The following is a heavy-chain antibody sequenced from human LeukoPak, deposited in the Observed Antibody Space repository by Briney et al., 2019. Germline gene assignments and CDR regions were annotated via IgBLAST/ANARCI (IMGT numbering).Heavy chain of an antibody. CDR2: INPNSGGT. V-gene: IGHV1-2*02. CDR3: ARDPKHNDNANTFDY. CDR1: GYTFTGYY. D-gene: IGHD3-9*01. J-gene: IGHJ4*02. Sequence: ASVKVSCKASGYTFTGYYMHWVRQAPGQGLEWMGWINPNSGGTNYAQKFQGRVTLTRDTSITTAYLELSRLTYDDTAIYYCARDPKHNDNANTFDYWGQGTLVTVSS.